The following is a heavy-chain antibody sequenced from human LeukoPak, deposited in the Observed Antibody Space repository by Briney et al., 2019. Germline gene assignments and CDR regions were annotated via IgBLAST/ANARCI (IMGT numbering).Heavy chain of an antibody. CDR1: GYTFTSYG. D-gene: IGHD3-22*01. J-gene: IGHJ3*02. V-gene: IGHV1-18*01. CDR3: ARDYQPDSSGYYGNAFDI. CDR2: ISAYNGKT. Sequence: ASVKVSCKASGYTFTSYGISWVRQAPEQGLEWMGWISAYNGKTNYAQKFQGRVTMTTDTSTSTTYMELRSLRFDDTAVYYCARDYQPDSSGYYGNAFDIWGQGTMVTVSA.